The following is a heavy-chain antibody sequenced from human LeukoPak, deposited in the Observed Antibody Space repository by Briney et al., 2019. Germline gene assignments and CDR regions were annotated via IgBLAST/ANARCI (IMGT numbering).Heavy chain of an antibody. CDR3: VRELDHYYGSVFDP. CDR2: IKQDGSEK. D-gene: IGHD3-10*01. CDR1: GFTFSSYW. V-gene: IGHV3-7*03. Sequence: GGSLRLSCAAPGFTFSSYWMSWVRQAPGKRLERVSNIKQDGSEKYSVDSVKGRFTISRDNAKNSLYLQMNSLRAEDTAVYYCVRELDHYYGSVFDPWGQGTLVTVSS. J-gene: IGHJ5*02.